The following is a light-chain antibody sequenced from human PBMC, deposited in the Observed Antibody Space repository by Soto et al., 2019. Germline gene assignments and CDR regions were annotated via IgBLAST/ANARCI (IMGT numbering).Light chain of an antibody. CDR2: AAS. CDR3: QQSYSTPRT. CDR1: QSISSY. V-gene: IGKV1-39*01. Sequence: DIQMTQSPSSVSASGGDRVTISCRASQSISSYLNWYQQKPGKAPKLLIYAASSLQSGVPSRFSGSGSGTDFTLTISSLQPEDFATYYCQQSYSTPRTFGQGTKVDIK. J-gene: IGKJ1*01.